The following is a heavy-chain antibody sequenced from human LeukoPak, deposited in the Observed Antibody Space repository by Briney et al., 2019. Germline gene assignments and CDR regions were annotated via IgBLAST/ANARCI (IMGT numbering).Heavy chain of an antibody. Sequence: PGGSLRLSCAASGFTFSSYAMHWVRQAPGKGLEWVAVISYDGSNKYYADSVKGRFTIPRDNSKNTLYLQMNSLRAEDTAVYYCARVHDFWSGYYPPYYYGMDVWGQGTTVTVSS. CDR1: GFTFSSYA. J-gene: IGHJ6*02. V-gene: IGHV3-30-3*01. D-gene: IGHD3-3*01. CDR2: ISYDGSNK. CDR3: ARVHDFWSGYYPPYYYGMDV.